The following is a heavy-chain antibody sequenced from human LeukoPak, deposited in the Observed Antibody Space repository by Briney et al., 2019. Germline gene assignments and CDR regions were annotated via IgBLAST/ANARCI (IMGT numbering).Heavy chain of an antibody. V-gene: IGHV1-18*01. J-gene: IGHJ4*02. CDR2: ISVYSGDT. CDR3: ARDPRFHGWGATDY. D-gene: IGHD3-16*01. CDR1: GYTFSNYG. Sequence: ASVKVSCKASGYTFSNYGISWVRQAPGQGLEWMGWISVYSGDTNYAQKLQGRVAMTTDTSTSTAYMELRSLRSDDAAVYYCARDPRFHGWGATDYWGQGTLVTVSS.